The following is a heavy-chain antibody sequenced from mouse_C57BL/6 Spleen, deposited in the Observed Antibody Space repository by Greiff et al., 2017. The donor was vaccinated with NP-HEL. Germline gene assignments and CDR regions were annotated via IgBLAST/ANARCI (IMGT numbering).Heavy chain of an antibody. CDR1: GYTFTSYW. Sequence: VQLQQPGAELVKPGASVKLSCKASGYTFTSYWMHWVKQRPGQGLEWIGMIHPNSGSTNYNEKFKSKATLTVDKSSSTAYMQLSSLTSEDSAVYYCARDYGYEYYAMDYWGQGTSVTVSS. J-gene: IGHJ4*01. D-gene: IGHD2-2*01. V-gene: IGHV1-64*01. CDR3: ARDYGYEYYAMDY. CDR2: IHPNSGST.